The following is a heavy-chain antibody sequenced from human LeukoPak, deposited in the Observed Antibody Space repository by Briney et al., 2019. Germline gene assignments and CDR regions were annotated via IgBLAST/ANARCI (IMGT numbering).Heavy chain of an antibody. J-gene: IGHJ6*02. CDR3: AKAEGLYYYYGMDV. V-gene: IGHV1-69*13. CDR2: IIPIFGTA. D-gene: IGHD2-15*01. Sequence: ASVKVSCKASGGTFSSYAISWVRQAPGQGLEWMGGIIPIFGTANYAQKFQGRVTITADESTSTAYMELRSLRSDDTAVYYCAKAEGLYYYYGMDVWGQGTTATVSS. CDR1: GGTFSSYA.